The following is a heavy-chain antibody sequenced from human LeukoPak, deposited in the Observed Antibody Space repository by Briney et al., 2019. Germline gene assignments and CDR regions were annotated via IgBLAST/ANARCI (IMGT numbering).Heavy chain of an antibody. CDR3: ARADFIDAGPYLIAP. V-gene: IGHV1-2*02. CDR1: GYTFTDYY. J-gene: IGHJ5*02. D-gene: IGHD3-3*01. CDR2: INTKTGRT. Sequence: ASVKVSCKTSGYTFTDYYIHWVRQAPGQGLEWMGCINTKTGRTSFARTFQGRVTMTRAPSITTVYMDMAWLTSADTAIYFCARADFIDAGPYLIAPWGQGTLVTVSS.